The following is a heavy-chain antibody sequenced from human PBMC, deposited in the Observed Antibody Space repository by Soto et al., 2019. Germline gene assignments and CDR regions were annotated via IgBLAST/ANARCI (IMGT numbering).Heavy chain of an antibody. CDR2: IIPIFGTA. D-gene: IGHD3-22*01. J-gene: IGHJ3*02. CDR1: GGTFSSYA. CDR3: ARNPYYYDSSGYHDAFDI. V-gene: IGHV1-69*12. Sequence: QVQLVQSGAEVKKPGSSVKVSCKASGGTFSSYAISWVRQAPGQGLEWMGGIIPIFGTANYAQKFQGRVTITADESTSTAYMELSSLRSDDTAVYYCARNPYYYDSSGYHDAFDIWGQGTMVTVSS.